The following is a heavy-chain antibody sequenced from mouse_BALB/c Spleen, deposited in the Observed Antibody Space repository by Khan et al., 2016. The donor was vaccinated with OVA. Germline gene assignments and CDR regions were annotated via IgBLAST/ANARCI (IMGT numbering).Heavy chain of an antibody. CDR2: ISYSGNT. CDR1: GYSITSDYA. D-gene: IGHD1-1*01. J-gene: IGHJ2*01. V-gene: IGHV3-2*02. Sequence: VQLQGSGPGLVKPSQSLSLTCTVTGYSITSDYAWNWIRQFPENKLEWMGHISYSGNTKYNPSLKSRISITRDTSKNQFFLQLNSVTTEDTATYYCARIYGGDFDYWGQGTTLTVSS. CDR3: ARIYGGDFDY.